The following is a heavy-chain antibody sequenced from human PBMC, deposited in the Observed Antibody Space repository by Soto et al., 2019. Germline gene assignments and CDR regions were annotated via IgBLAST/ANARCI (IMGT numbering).Heavy chain of an antibody. V-gene: IGHV4-4*02. J-gene: IGHJ4*02. Sequence: QVPLQESGPRLVRPSRTLSLTCTVSSGSISTANWWSWVRQPPGRGLEWIGEIYHSGSTNYNLSLKSRVTLSVDKSKNQFSLRLSSVTAADTATYYCARRGGGVVLAATTPFDYWGQGTLVTVSS. CDR2: IYHSGST. CDR3: ARRGGGVVLAATTPFDY. CDR1: SGSISTANW. D-gene: IGHD2-15*01.